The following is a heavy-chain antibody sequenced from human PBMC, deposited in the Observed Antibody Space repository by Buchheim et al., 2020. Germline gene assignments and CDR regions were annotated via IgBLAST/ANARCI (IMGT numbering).Heavy chain of an antibody. CDR3: AKEVGTIGVAGPYCDY. D-gene: IGHD6-19*01. Sequence: EVQLVESGGGLVQPGGSLRLPCAASGFTFISYAMSCVRQAPGKGLEWVSAISDSGSNTYYADSVKGRFTFSRANSKNTLYLLINSVRAEDTAVYYCAKEVGTIGVAGPYCDYWGQGIL. J-gene: IGHJ4*02. V-gene: IGHV3-23*04. CDR2: ISDSGSNT. CDR1: GFTFISYA.